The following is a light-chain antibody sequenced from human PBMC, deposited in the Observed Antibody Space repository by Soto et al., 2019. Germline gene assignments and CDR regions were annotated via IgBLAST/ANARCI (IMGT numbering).Light chain of an antibody. V-gene: IGKV1-33*01. J-gene: IGKJ2*03. Sequence: DIQMTQSPSSLSASVGDRVTITCQASQDISNYLNWYQQKPGKAPKLLIYDASNLETGVPSRFSGSGSGTAFTFTISSLQPEEYCTYYCQQYDNLPMYSFGQGTKLEIK. CDR3: QQYDNLPMYS. CDR1: QDISNY. CDR2: DAS.